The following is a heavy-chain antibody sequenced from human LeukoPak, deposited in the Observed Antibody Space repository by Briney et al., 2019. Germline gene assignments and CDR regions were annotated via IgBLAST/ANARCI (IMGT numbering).Heavy chain of an antibody. CDR3: ARESTEYYFDY. Sequence: SETLSLTCTVSGGSISSSSYYWGWIRQPPGKGLEWIGSIYYSGSTYYNPSLKSRVTISVDTSKNQFSLKLSSVTAADTAVYYCARESTEYYFDYWGQGTLVTVSS. V-gene: IGHV4-39*02. CDR2: IYYSGST. J-gene: IGHJ4*02. D-gene: IGHD4-17*01. CDR1: GGSISSSSYY.